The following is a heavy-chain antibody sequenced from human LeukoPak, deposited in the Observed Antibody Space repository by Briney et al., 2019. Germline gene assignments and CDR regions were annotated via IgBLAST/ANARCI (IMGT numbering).Heavy chain of an antibody. V-gene: IGHV3-7*03. D-gene: IGHD5-18*01. J-gene: IGHJ4*02. CDR2: IKQDGSER. CDR3: ARGDTRGYSPVDY. Sequence: PGGSLRLSCAASGFTFSSFWMNWVRQAPGKGLEWVANIKQDGSERNYVDSVKGRSTISRDNAKNSLFLQMNSLRVEDTAVYYCARGDTRGYSPVDYWGQGILVTVSS. CDR1: GFTFSSFW.